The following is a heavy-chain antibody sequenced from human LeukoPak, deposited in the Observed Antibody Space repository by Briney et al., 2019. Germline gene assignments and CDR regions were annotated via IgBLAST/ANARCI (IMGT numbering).Heavy chain of an antibody. V-gene: IGHV1-69*04. CDR2: IIPILGVA. J-gene: IGHJ4*02. CDR3: ARERGEYYFDY. CDR1: GGTFSSYA. Sequence: ASVKVSCKASGGTFSSYAISWVRQAPGQGLEWMGRIIPILGVANYAQNFQGRVTITADTSTSTAYMELSSLRSEDTAVYYCARERGEYYFDYWGQGTLVTVSS. D-gene: IGHD3-10*01.